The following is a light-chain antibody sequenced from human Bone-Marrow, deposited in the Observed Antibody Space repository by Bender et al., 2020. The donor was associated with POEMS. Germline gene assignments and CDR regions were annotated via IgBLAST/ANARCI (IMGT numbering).Light chain of an antibody. V-gene: IGLV3-21*03. J-gene: IGLJ3*02. CDR1: DIGGKR. CDR3: QVWDSSSDHVV. CDR2: DDS. Sequence: SYVLAQPPSVSMAPGKTATITCGGNDIGGKRVHWYQQKPGQAPVVVVYDDSGRPSGIPERFSGSNSGNTATLTISRVEAGDEADYYCQVWDSSSDHVVFGGGTKLTVL.